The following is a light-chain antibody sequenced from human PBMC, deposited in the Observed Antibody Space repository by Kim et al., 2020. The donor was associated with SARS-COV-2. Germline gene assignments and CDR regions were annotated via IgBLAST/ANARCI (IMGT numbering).Light chain of an antibody. CDR2: KAS. J-gene: IGKJ2*01. CDR1: QSISSW. Sequence: SASVGDRVTITCRANQSISSWLAWYQQKPGKAPKLLIYKASSLESGVPSRCSGSGSGTEFTLTISRLQTDDFATYYCQQYNSYSYTFGQGTKME. CDR3: QQYNSYSYT. V-gene: IGKV1-5*03.